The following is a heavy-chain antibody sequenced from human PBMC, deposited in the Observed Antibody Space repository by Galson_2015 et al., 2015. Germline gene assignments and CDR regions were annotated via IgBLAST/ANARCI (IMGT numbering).Heavy chain of an antibody. CDR3: ARPSKDCTVPACPYTY. CDR2: ITPIFATA. D-gene: IGHD2-21*02. CDR1: RGTFNNYD. Sequence: SVKVSCKASRGTFNNYDVSWVRQAPGQGLEWMGGITPIFATANYAQKFQGRVTITADRSTSTVYMELRGLRSEDTAVYFCARPSKDCTVPACPYTYWGQGPLVTVS. V-gene: IGHV1-69*06. J-gene: IGHJ4*02.